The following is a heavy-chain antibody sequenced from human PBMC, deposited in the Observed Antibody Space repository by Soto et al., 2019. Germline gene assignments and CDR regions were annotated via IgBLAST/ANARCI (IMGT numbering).Heavy chain of an antibody. Sequence: GGSLRLSCAASGFTFSSCAMGWVRQAPGKGLEWVSYISSSSSTIYYADSVKGRFTISRDNAKNSLYLQMNSLRDEDTAVYYCARDIGGYSGYGNDFWGQGTLVTVSS. CDR2: ISSSSSTI. CDR1: GFTFSSCA. J-gene: IGHJ4*02. V-gene: IGHV3-48*02. D-gene: IGHD5-12*01. CDR3: ARDIGGYSGYGNDF.